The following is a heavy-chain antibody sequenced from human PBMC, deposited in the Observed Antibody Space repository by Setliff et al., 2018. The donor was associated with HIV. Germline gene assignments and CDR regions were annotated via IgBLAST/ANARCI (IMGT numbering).Heavy chain of an antibody. D-gene: IGHD3-16*01. J-gene: IGHJ6*03. V-gene: IGHV4-4*07. CDR2: IFSSGST. CDR1: GGSISSYY. CDR3: ARDHGGATFYYYMDV. Sequence: SETLSLTCTVSGGSISSYYWSWIRQPAGKGLEWIGRIFSSGSTSYNSSLKSRVTMSVGTSKNQFSLRLTSVTAADTAVYYCARDHGGATFYYYMDVWGKGTTVTVSS.